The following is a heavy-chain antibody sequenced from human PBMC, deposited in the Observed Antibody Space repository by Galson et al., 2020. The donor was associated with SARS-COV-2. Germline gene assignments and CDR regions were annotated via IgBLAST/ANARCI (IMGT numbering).Heavy chain of an antibody. CDR1: GFIFSNYG. D-gene: IGHD1-26*01. Sequence: GSLRLSCAASGFIFSNYGMHWVRQPPGKGLEWLAVISKDGGVKYYAESVEGRITLSRDNSKNTLYLQIDSLRPEDTAMYYCAKEWYSGGHGAALENWGQGALVTVSS. CDR3: AKEWYSGGHGAALEN. CDR2: ISKDGGVK. V-gene: IGHV3-30*18. J-gene: IGHJ4*02.